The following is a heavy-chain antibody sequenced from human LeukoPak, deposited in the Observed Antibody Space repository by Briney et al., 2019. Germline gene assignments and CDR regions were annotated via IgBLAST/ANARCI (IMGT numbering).Heavy chain of an antibody. J-gene: IGHJ3*02. D-gene: IGHD5-24*01. CDR1: GFTFSNYL. Sequence: GGSLRLSCVASGFTFSNYLMNWVRQAPGKGLEWVSGISHSGSSIYYADSVKGRFTISRDNSKNTLYLQMNSLRAEDTAVYYCAKDGGDGYNHDAFDIWGQGTMVTVSS. CDR2: ISHSGSSI. V-gene: IGHV3-23*01. CDR3: AKDGGDGYNHDAFDI.